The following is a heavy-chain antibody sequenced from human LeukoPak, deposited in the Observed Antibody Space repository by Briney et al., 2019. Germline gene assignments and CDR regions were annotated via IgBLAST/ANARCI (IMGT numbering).Heavy chain of an antibody. Sequence: PGGSLRLSCAASGFTFSSYAMSWVRQAPGKGLERVSSISSRSSYIFYADSVKGRFTISRDNAKNSLYLQMNSLGAEDTAVYYCARDAQWLVPEGYYYYMDVWGKGTTVTVSS. V-gene: IGHV3-21*01. J-gene: IGHJ6*03. D-gene: IGHD6-19*01. CDR3: ARDAQWLVPEGYYYYMDV. CDR1: GFTFSSYA. CDR2: ISSRSSYI.